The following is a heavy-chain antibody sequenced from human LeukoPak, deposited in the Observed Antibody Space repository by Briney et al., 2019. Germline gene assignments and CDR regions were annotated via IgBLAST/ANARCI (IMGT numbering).Heavy chain of an antibody. CDR3: AREMKISRFDAFDI. CDR1: GYTFNTYY. Sequence: ASVKVSCKTSGYTFNTYYLHWVRQAPGQGLEWMGRINPYSGDTTFAQRFQGRVTMTGDTSISTAYMELSRLRSDDTAVYYCAREMKISRFDAFDIWGQGTMVTVSS. CDR2: INPYSGDT. J-gene: IGHJ3*02. D-gene: IGHD2/OR15-2a*01. V-gene: IGHV1-2*06.